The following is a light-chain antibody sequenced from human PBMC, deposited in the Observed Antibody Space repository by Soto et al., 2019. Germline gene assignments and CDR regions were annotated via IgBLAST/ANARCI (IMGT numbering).Light chain of an antibody. CDR3: SSYTSSSTRV. CDR1: SSDVGGYNY. Sequence: QSALTQPASVSGSPGQSITISCTGTSSDVGGYNYVSWYQQHPGKAPKLMIYDVSNRPSGVSIRFSGSKPGNTASLTISGLQAEDEADYYCSSYTSSSTRVFGGGTKVTVL. V-gene: IGLV2-14*01. J-gene: IGLJ3*02. CDR2: DVS.